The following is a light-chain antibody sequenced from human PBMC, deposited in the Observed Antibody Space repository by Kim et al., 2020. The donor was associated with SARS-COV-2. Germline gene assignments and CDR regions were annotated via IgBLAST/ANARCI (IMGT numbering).Light chain of an antibody. J-gene: IGLJ3*02. CDR1: SSNIGNNF. V-gene: IGLV1-51*01. CDR2: DNN. CDR3: GTWDTSLSTWV. Sequence: GQKVTISCSGSSSNIGNNFVSWYQQLPGTAPKLLLYDNNKRPSGIPDRFSGSKSGTSATLGITGLQTGDEADYYCGTWDTSLSTWVFGGGTKVTVL.